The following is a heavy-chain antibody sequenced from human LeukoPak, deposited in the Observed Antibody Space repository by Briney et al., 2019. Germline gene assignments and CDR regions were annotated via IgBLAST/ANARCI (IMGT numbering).Heavy chain of an antibody. CDR2: IYYTGTT. Sequence: SETLSLTCTVSGGSISGYYWSWIRQPPGKGLEWIGYIYYTGTTNYNPSLKSRVTISVDTSKNQFSLKLSSVTAADTAVYYCARVKYYDFWSGPSNYYYYMDVWGKGTTVTVSS. V-gene: IGHV4-59*08. CDR3: ARVKYYDFWSGPSNYYYYMDV. D-gene: IGHD3-3*01. CDR1: GGSISGYY. J-gene: IGHJ6*03.